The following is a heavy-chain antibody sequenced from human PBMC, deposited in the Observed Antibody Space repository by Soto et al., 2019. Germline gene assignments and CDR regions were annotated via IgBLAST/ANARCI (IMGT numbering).Heavy chain of an antibody. V-gene: IGHV1-8*01. D-gene: IGHD6-13*01. CDR1: GYTFISHD. CDR2: MNPSSGYT. Sequence: GASVKVSCKASGYTFISHDINWVRQATGQGLEWMGWMNPSSGYTGYAQKFQGRVTMTRNSSISTAYMELSSLRSEDTAVYYCATFYSTSYYLHTWFDPWGQGTLVTVSS. CDR3: ATFYSTSYYLHTWFDP. J-gene: IGHJ5*02.